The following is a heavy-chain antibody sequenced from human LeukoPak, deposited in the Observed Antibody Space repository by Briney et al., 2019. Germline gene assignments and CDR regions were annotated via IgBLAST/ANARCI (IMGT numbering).Heavy chain of an antibody. Sequence: ASVKVSCKASGGTFSSYAISWVRQAPGQGLEWMGIINPSGGSTSYAQKFQGRVTMTRDTSTSTVYMELSSLRSEDTAVYYCARTPDYYDSSGYYPFGYWGQGTLVTVSS. J-gene: IGHJ4*02. CDR1: GGTFSSYA. CDR2: INPSGGST. CDR3: ARTPDYYDSSGYYPFGY. V-gene: IGHV1-46*01. D-gene: IGHD3-22*01.